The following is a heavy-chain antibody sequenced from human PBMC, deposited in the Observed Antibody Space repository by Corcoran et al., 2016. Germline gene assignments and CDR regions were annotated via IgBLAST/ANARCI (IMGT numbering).Heavy chain of an antibody. Sequence: QVQLQESGPGLVRPSGTLSLTCAVSGGSINSGYWWSWVRQPPGMGLEWIGAMYHSGSADYNPSLKSRVIISVDTSTNQLSLRLSSVTAADTAIYYCVADSLANGRVGWGQGTLVTVSS. V-gene: IGHV4-4*02. CDR3: VADSLANGRVG. CDR1: GGSINSGYW. J-gene: IGHJ1*01. CDR2: MYHSGSA. D-gene: IGHD2-8*01.